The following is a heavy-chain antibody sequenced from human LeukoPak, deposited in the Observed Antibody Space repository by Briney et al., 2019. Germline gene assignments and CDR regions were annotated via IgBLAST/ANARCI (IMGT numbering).Heavy chain of an antibody. J-gene: IGHJ5*02. V-gene: IGHV4-34*01. Sequence: SETLSLTCAVYGGSFSGYYWSWIRQPPGKGLEWIGEINHSGSTNYNPTLKSRVTISVDTSKNQFSLKLSSVTAADTAVYYCARGHGGTTPWGQGTLVTVSS. D-gene: IGHD1-1*01. CDR1: GGSFSGYY. CDR3: ARGHGGTTP. CDR2: INHSGST.